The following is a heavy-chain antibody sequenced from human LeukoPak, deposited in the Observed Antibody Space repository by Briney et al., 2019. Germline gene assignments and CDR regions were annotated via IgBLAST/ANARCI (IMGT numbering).Heavy chain of an antibody. V-gene: IGHV4-4*02. J-gene: IGHJ4*02. CDR3: AREIIGGFSPGAY. CDR2: IPRSGST. D-gene: IGHD3-16*02. CDR1: LDSTTSNF. Sequence: PSETLSLPCTVSLDSTTSNFWSWVRQPPGKGLDWIGEIPRSGSTNHNPSLQRRVTISIDRPKNQIALELSSVTAADTAVYYCAREIIGGFSPGAYWGQGTLVTVSS.